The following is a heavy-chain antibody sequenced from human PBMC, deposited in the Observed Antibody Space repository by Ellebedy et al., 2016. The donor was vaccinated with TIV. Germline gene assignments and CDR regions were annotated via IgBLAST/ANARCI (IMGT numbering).Heavy chain of an antibody. J-gene: IGHJ4*02. CDR2: ISYDGSNK. CDR3: AKLSHYDFWSGSEPNDY. Sequence: GESLKISXAASGFTFSSYGMHWVRQAPGKGLEWVAVISYDGSNKYYADSVKGRFTISRDNSKNTLYLQMNSLRAEDTAVYYCAKLSHYDFWSGSEPNDYWGQGTLVTVSS. D-gene: IGHD3-3*01. CDR1: GFTFSSYG. V-gene: IGHV3-30*18.